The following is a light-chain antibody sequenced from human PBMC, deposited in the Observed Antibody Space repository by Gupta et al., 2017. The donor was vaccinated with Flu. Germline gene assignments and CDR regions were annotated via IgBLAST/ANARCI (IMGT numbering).Light chain of an antibody. CDR3: QQYAVSPGA. Sequence: AERSTTPFGAGRNVSSDYVAWYQQRPGQAPRLLIYGASSRATGIPDRFSGSGSGTDFTLTIGRLEPEDSAVYYCQQYAVSPGAFGPGTRVEIK. CDR1: RNVSSDY. CDR2: GAS. V-gene: IGKV3-20*01. J-gene: IGKJ1*01.